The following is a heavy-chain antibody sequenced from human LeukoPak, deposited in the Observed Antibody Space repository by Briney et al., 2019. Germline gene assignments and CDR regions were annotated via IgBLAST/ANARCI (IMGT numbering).Heavy chain of an antibody. CDR3: ATYRQVLLPFES. Sequence: GGSLRLSCTASGFTFSSTGMHWVRQAPGKGLDWVASISYDGSSKKYVDSVKGRFTISRDNSKRTLYLQMNSLRSEDTAVYYCATYRQVLLPFESWGQGTLVTVSS. CDR2: ISYDGSSK. D-gene: IGHD2-8*02. CDR1: GFTFSSTG. V-gene: IGHV3-30*03. J-gene: IGHJ4*02.